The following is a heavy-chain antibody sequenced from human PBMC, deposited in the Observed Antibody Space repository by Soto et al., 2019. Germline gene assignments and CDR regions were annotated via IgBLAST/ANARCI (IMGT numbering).Heavy chain of an antibody. CDR1: GGSVSSGSHY. D-gene: IGHD5-18*01. Sequence: QVQLQESGPGLVKPSETLSLTCTVSGGSVSSGSHYWSWIRQPPGKGLEWIGYVYYSGTTNYNPSLKSRVTISVDTSRNQCSLKLSSVTAADTAVYYCARDYRGYTTGYAFDIWGQGTMVTVSS. CDR3: ARDYRGYTTGYAFDI. CDR2: VYYSGTT. J-gene: IGHJ3*02. V-gene: IGHV4-61*01.